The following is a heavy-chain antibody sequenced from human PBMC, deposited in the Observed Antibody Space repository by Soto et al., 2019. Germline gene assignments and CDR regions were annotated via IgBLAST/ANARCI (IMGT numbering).Heavy chain of an antibody. CDR1: GFTFSSYA. J-gene: IGHJ6*02. Sequence: QVQLVESGGGVVQPGRSLRLSCAASGFTFSSYAMHWVRQAPGKGLEWVAVISYDGSNKYYADSVKGRFTISRDNSKNTLYLQMNSLRTEDTAVYYCARAGGIVVATVMDVWGQGTTVTVSS. CDR2: ISYDGSNK. D-gene: IGHD2-2*01. V-gene: IGHV3-30-3*01. CDR3: ARAGGIVVATVMDV.